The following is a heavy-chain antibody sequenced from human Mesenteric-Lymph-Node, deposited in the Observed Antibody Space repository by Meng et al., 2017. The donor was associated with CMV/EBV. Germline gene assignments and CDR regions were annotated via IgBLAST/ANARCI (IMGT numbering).Heavy chain of an antibody. CDR1: GFTFSSYG. CDR3: AKDLGLSHRRYSNYEVRYYYYGMDV. Sequence: GGSLRLSCAASGFTFSSYGMHWVRQAPGKGLEWVAFIRYDGSNKYYADSVKGRFTISRDNSKNTLYLQMNSLRAEDTAVCYCAKDLGLSHRRYSNYEVRYYYYGMDVWGQGTTVTVSS. J-gene: IGHJ6*02. V-gene: IGHV3-30*02. D-gene: IGHD4-11*01. CDR2: IRYDGSNK.